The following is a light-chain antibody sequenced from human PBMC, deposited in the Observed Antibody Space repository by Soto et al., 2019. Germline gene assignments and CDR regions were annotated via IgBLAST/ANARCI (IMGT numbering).Light chain of an antibody. CDR3: QQANSFPFT. Sequence: DTQMTQSPSSVSASVGARVTISCRASQDIHTWLAWYQQKPGKAPNLLIYGASILQSGVPSRFSGSGYGTDFTLTISSLKPEDSATYFCQQANSFPFTFGPGTKVDV. V-gene: IGKV1-12*01. J-gene: IGKJ3*01. CDR1: QDIHTW. CDR2: GAS.